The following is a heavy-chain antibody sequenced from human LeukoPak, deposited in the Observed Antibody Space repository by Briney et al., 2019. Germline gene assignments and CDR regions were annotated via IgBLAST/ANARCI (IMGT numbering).Heavy chain of an antibody. CDR2: IIPIFGTA. Sequence: GGSLRLSCAASGFTFSSYAISWVRQAPGQGLEWMGGIIPIFGTANYAQKFQGRVTITTDESTSTAYMELSSLRSEDTAVYYCARAPGLLGISPGYFDYWGQGTLVTVSS. D-gene: IGHD7-27*01. V-gene: IGHV1-69*05. J-gene: IGHJ4*02. CDR3: ARAPGLLGISPGYFDY. CDR1: GFTFSSYA.